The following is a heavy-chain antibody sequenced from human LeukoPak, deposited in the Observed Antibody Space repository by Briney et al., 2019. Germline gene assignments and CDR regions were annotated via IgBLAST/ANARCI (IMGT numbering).Heavy chain of an antibody. D-gene: IGHD3-22*01. CDR3: ARGGYYYDSSGYYRSNKYYFDY. CDR1: GGSISSYY. J-gene: IGHJ4*02. Sequence: SETLSLTCTVSGGSISSYYWSWIRQPAGKGLEWIGRIYTSGSNNYNPSLKSRVTISLDTSKNQFSLKLSSVTAADTAVYYCARGGYYYDSSGYYRSNKYYFDYWGQGTLVIVSS. V-gene: IGHV4-4*07. CDR2: IYTSGSN.